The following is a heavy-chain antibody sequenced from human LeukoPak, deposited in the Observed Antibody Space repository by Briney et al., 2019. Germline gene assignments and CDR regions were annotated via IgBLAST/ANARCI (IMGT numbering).Heavy chain of an antibody. J-gene: IGHJ4*02. CDR3: AKGGASVTRYVDY. V-gene: IGHV3-23*01. Sequence: GGSLRLSCAASGFTFSSYGMSWVRQAPGKGLEWVSGIKGRFTISRDNSQNTLYLQMNSLRPEDTAVYYCAKGGASVTRYVDYWGQGTLVTVSS. CDR2: I. D-gene: IGHD4-17*01. CDR1: GFTFSSYG.